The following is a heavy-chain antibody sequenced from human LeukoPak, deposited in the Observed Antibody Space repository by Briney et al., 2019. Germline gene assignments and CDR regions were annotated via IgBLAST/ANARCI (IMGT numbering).Heavy chain of an antibody. CDR2: IYYSGST. D-gene: IGHD3-22*01. CDR1: GGSISSGDYY. V-gene: IGHV4-30-4*01. CDR3: ARVDSSGYDYYFDY. J-gene: IGHJ4*02. Sequence: MTSQTLSLTCTVSGGSISSGDYYWSWIRQPPGKGLEWIGYIYYSGSTYYNPSLKSRVTISVDTSKNQFSLKLSSVTAADTAVYYCARVDSSGYDYYFDYWGQGTLVTVSS.